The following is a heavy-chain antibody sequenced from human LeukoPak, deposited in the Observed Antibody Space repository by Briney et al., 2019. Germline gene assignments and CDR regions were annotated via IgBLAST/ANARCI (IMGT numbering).Heavy chain of an antibody. Sequence: PGGSLRLSCTASGFTFGDYAMSWVRQAPGKGLEWVGFIRSKAYGGTTEYAASVKGRYTNSRDDSKSIAYLQMNSLKTEDTAVYYCTRVWFGELLYYYYGMDVWGKGTTVTVSS. D-gene: IGHD3-10*01. CDR3: TRVWFGELLYYYYGMDV. V-gene: IGHV3-49*04. CDR2: IRSKAYGGTT. J-gene: IGHJ6*04. CDR1: GFTFGDYA.